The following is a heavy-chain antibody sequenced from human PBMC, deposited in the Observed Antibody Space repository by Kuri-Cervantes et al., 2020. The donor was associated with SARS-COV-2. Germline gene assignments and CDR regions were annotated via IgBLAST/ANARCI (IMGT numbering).Heavy chain of an antibody. CDR1: GYSFTSYW. D-gene: IGHD1-1*01. CDR2: IYPGDSDT. Sequence: GESLKISCKGSGYSFTSYWIGWVRQMPGKGLEWMGNIYPGDSDTRYSPSFQGQVTISADKSISTAYLQWSSLKASDTAMYYCAGHPTGTTPLYYYGMDVWGQGTTVTVSS. J-gene: IGHJ6*02. CDR3: AGHPTGTTPLYYYGMDV. V-gene: IGHV5-51*01.